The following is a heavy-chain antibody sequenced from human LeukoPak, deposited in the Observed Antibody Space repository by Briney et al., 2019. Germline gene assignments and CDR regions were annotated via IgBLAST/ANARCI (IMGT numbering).Heavy chain of an antibody. D-gene: IGHD2-15*01. CDR1: GYSFTSYW. CDR2: IYPGDSDT. V-gene: IGHV5-51*01. Sequence: NAGESLKISCKGSGYSFTSYWIGWVRQLPGKGLDWMGIIYPGDSDTRYSPSFQGQVTISADKSISTAYLQWSSLKASDTAMYYCARPRRYCSGGSCYSSDAFDIWGQGTMVTVSS. J-gene: IGHJ3*02. CDR3: ARPRRYCSGGSCYSSDAFDI.